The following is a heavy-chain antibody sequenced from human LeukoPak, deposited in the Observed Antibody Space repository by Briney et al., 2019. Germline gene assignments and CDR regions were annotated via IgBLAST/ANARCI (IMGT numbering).Heavy chain of an antibody. Sequence: PGGSLRLSCAASGFTFSNYAINWVRQAPGKGLEWVSVISGSGGSAYYADSVKGRFTVSRDNSKNTLFLQMNSLRAEDTAVYYCARDLQYDFWSGYDSRYYYYYGMDVWGQGTTVTVSS. CDR1: GFTFSNYA. CDR2: ISGSGGSA. CDR3: ARDLQYDFWSGYDSRYYYYYGMDV. D-gene: IGHD3-3*01. J-gene: IGHJ6*02. V-gene: IGHV3-23*01.